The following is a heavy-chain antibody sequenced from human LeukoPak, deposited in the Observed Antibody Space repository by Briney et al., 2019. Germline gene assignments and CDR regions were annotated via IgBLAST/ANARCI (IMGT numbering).Heavy chain of an antibody. Sequence: SETLSLTCTVSGGSISSYYWSWIRQPPGKGLEWIGYIYYSGSTNYNPSLKSRVTISVDTSKNQFSLKLSSVTAADTAVYYCARRSDYAFSSGFDPWGQGTLVTVSS. CDR1: GGSISSYY. D-gene: IGHD3-3*01. CDR3: ARRSDYAFSSGFDP. J-gene: IGHJ5*02. V-gene: IGHV4-59*08. CDR2: IYYSGST.